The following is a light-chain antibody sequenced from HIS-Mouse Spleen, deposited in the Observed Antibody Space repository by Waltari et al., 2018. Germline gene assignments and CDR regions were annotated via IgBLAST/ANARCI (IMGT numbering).Light chain of an antibody. Sequence: DIVMTQSPDSLAVSLVERATINCKSSQSVLYSSNNKNYLAWYQQKPGQPPKLLIYWASTRESGVPDRFSGSGSGIDFTLTISSLQAEDVAVYYCQQYYSTLALTFGGGTKVEIK. CDR2: WAS. J-gene: IGKJ4*01. CDR3: QQYYSTLALT. CDR1: QSVLYSSNNKNY. V-gene: IGKV4-1*01.